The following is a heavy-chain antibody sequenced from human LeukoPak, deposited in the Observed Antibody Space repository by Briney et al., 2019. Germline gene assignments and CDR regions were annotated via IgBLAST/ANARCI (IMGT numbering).Heavy chain of an antibody. Sequence: PSETLSLTCAVYGGSFSGYYWSWIRQPPGKGLEWIGEINHSGSTNYSPSLKSRVTISVDTSKNQFSLKLSSVTAADTAVYYCARVMWGRDSSSYTGYYYYYYMDVWGKGTTVTVSS. CDR1: GGSFSGYY. J-gene: IGHJ6*03. CDR3: ARVMWGRDSSSYTGYYYYYYMDV. CDR2: INHSGST. D-gene: IGHD6-13*01. V-gene: IGHV4-34*01.